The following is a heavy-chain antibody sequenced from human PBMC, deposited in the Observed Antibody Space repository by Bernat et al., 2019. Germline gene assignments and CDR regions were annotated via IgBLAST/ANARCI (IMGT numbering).Heavy chain of an antibody. V-gene: IGHV3-23*04. CDR2: ISGSGGRT. Sequence: EVQLVESGGGLVQPGGSLRLSCATSGFTFSSYAMSWVRQAPGKGLEWVSAISGSGGRTYYADSVKGRLTIARDNSKNRLYMQMNSLRAEDTAVYYCARADGNSYWFEHWGQGTLVNVS. J-gene: IGHJ5*02. CDR3: ARADGNSYWFEH. D-gene: IGHD4-23*01. CDR1: GFTFSSYA.